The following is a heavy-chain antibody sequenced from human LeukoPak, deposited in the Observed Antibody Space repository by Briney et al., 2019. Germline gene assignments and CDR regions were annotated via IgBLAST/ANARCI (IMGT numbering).Heavy chain of an antibody. V-gene: IGHV3-48*04. CDR2: ISSSGSTI. Sequence: GGSLRLSCAASGFTFSSNFMSWVRQAPGKGLEWVSYISSSGSTIYYADSVKGRFTISRDNAKNSLYLQMNSLRAEDTAVYYCAELGITMIGGVWGKGTTVTISS. J-gene: IGHJ6*04. CDR1: GFTFSSNF. D-gene: IGHD3-10*02. CDR3: AELGITMIGGV.